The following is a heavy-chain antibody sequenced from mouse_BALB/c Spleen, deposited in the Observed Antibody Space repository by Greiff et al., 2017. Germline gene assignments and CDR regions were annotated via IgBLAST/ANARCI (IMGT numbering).Heavy chain of an antibody. CDR2: IWAGGST. Sequence: QVQLQQSGPGLVAPSQSLSITCTVSGFSLTSYGVHWVRQPPGKGLEWLGVIWAGGSTNYNSALMSRLSISKDNSKSQVFLKMNSLQTDDTAMYYCAREGRGNYLYYAMDYWGQGTSVTVSS. J-gene: IGHJ4*01. CDR1: GFSLTSYG. V-gene: IGHV2-9*02. D-gene: IGHD2-1*01. CDR3: AREGRGNYLYYAMDY.